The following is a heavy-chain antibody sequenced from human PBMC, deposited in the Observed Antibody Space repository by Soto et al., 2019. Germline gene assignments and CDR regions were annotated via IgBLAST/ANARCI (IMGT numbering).Heavy chain of an antibody. CDR2: IYWDDDK. D-gene: IGHD3-22*01. Sequence: QITLKESGPTLVKPTQTLTLTCTFSGFSLSTSGVGVGWIRQPPGKALEWLALIYWDDDKRYSPSRKSRLTITKDTSKNQVVLTMTNMDPVDTATYYCAHRRGYDSSGYYYELDYWGQGTLVTVSS. J-gene: IGHJ4*02. CDR1: GFSLSTSGVG. CDR3: AHRRGYDSSGYYYELDY. V-gene: IGHV2-5*02.